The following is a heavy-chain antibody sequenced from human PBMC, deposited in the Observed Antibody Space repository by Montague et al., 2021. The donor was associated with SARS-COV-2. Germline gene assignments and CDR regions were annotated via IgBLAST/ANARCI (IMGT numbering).Heavy chain of an antibody. V-gene: IGHV4-39*01. Sequence: SETLSLTCTVSGGSITRNYYWGWIRQPPGRGLEWVGNIYYSGTTFINPSLVSRVTISVDASTNQFSLNLTSVTAADTAVYYCARPLVRGVPKAFDIWGQGALVIVSS. CDR2: IYYSGTT. J-gene: IGHJ3*02. CDR1: GGSITRNYY. CDR3: ARPLVRGVPKAFDI. D-gene: IGHD3-10*01.